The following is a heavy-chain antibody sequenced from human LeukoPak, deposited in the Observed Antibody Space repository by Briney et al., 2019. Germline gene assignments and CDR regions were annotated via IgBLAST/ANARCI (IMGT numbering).Heavy chain of an antibody. CDR2: INPNSGGT. J-gene: IGHJ3*02. CDR3: AGGYRYYYDSSGWGAFDI. V-gene: IGHV1-2*02. D-gene: IGHD3-22*01. Sequence: GASVKVSCKASGYTFTGYYMHWVRQAPGQGLEWMGWINPNSGGTNYAQKLQGRVTMTRDTSISTAYMELSRLRSDDTAVYYCAGGYRYYYDSSGWGAFDIWGQGTMVTVSS. CDR1: GYTFTGYY.